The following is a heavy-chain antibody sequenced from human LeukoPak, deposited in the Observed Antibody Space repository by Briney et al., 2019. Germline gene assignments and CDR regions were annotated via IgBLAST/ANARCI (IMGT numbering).Heavy chain of an antibody. CDR3: ARVAVLRCIDY. Sequence: SQTLSLTCTVSGGSISSGGYYCSWSRQHPGKGLEWIGYIYYSGSTYYNPSLKSRVTISVDTSKNQFSLKLSSLTAADTAVYYCARVAVLRCIDYWGQGTLVTVSS. CDR2: IYYSGST. CDR1: GGSISSGGYY. V-gene: IGHV4-31*03. D-gene: IGHD4-17*01. J-gene: IGHJ4*02.